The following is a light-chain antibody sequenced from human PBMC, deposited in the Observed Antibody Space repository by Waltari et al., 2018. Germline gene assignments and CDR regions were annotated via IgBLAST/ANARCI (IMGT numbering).Light chain of an antibody. Sequence: DIQMTQSPSSLSASVGDRVSITCRTSQSNIIYLNWYQQKPGKDPKPMIYAASSFQRGVPSRFSGGGSGTDFTLTISSLQPEDFATYYCQCGYSTPQTFGQGTKVEIK. CDR3: QCGYSTPQT. J-gene: IGKJ1*01. CDR2: AAS. CDR1: QSNIIY. V-gene: IGKV1-39*02.